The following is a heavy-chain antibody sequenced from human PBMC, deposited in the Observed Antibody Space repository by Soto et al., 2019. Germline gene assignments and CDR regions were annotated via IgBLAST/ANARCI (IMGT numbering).Heavy chain of an antibody. V-gene: IGHV4-59*08. Sequence: PSASLSHTCTVSAVPIIRYYWSWIRQPPGKGLEWIGYIYYSGTTYYSPSLKSRVVTSIDTSRNQFSLKLASVTAADTAVYDCASQKLDVPAYFDYWGQGTLVTVSS. CDR2: IYYSGTT. J-gene: IGHJ4*02. D-gene: IGHD6-13*01. CDR1: AVPIIRYY. CDR3: ASQKLDVPAYFDY.